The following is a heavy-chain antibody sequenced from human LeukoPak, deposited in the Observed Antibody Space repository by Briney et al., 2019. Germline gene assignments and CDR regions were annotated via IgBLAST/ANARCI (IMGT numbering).Heavy chain of an antibody. CDR1: GGSISSNNW. Sequence: SETLSLTCAVYGGSISSNNWWSWVRQPPGKGLEWIGEIHHSGRTNYNPSLKSRVTISVDKSKNQLSLKLSSVTAADTAVYYCARVPYYYYGMDVWGQGTTVTVSS. J-gene: IGHJ6*02. V-gene: IGHV4-4*02. CDR2: IHHSGRT. CDR3: ARVPYYYYGMDV.